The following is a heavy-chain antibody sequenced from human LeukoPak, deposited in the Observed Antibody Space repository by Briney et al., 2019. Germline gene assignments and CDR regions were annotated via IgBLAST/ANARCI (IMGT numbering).Heavy chain of an antibody. CDR3: ARHSGHSSTNDAFDI. Sequence: SETLSLTCTVSDGSINGYYWSWIRQPPGKGLDWIGYMYSGGTTNYSPSLKSRVTVSEDMSKNQFSLKLTSVTAADTAVYYCARHSGHSSTNDAFDIWGQGTMVIVSS. CDR2: MYSGGTT. V-gene: IGHV4-59*01. D-gene: IGHD6-13*01. CDR1: DGSINGYY. J-gene: IGHJ3*02.